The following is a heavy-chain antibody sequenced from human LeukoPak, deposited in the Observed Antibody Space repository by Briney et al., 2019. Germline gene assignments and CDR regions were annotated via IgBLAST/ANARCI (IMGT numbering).Heavy chain of an antibody. CDR3: VRQKIVPGTSQLRTFDA. CDR1: GYKFTSYW. V-gene: IGHV5-51*01. D-gene: IGHD2/OR15-2a*01. Sequence: GDSLKISCKASGYKFTSYWIAWVRQKPGHGLEWMGSLYPIDFDKTYSPSFQGQVTMPADRSINTAYLQWSSLKASDTAMYYCVRQKIVPGTSQLRTFDAWGLGTLVSVSS. J-gene: IGHJ4*02. CDR2: LYPIDFDK.